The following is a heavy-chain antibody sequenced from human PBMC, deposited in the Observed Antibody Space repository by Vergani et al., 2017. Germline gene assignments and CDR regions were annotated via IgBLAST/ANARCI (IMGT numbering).Heavy chain of an antibody. CDR1: GFTFGDYA. CDR2: IRSKAYGGTT. Sequence: EVQLVESGGGLVQPGRSLRLSCTASGFTFGDYAMSWVRQAPGKGLEWVGCIRSKAYGGTTEYAASVKGRFTISRDDSKSIAYLQMNSLKTEDTAVYYCTGGTYSSSWYGMDVWGQGTTVTVSS. J-gene: IGHJ6*02. D-gene: IGHD6-13*01. CDR3: TGGTYSSSWYGMDV. V-gene: IGHV3-49*04.